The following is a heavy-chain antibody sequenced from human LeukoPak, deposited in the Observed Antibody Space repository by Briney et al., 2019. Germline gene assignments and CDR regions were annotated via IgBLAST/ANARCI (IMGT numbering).Heavy chain of an antibody. CDR3: AKSSSGEHISRGMDV. CDR2: ISYDGSNK. CDR1: GFTSSSYG. V-gene: IGHV3-30*18. Sequence: GGSLRLSCAASGFTSSSYGMHWVRQAPGKGLEWVAVISYDGSNKYYADSVKGRFTISRDNSKNTLYLQMNSLRAEDTAVYYCAKSSSGEHISRGMDVWGQGTTVTVSS. J-gene: IGHJ6*02. D-gene: IGHD3-10*01.